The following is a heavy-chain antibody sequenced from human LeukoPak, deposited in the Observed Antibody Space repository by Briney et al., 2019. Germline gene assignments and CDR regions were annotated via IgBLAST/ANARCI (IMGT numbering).Heavy chain of an antibody. CDR2: ISGSGGST. CDR1: GFTFSSYG. J-gene: IGHJ3*02. CDR3: AKDLFGIGGATDAFDI. V-gene: IGHV3-23*01. Sequence: QSGGSLRLSCAASGFTFSSYGMSWVRQAPGKGLEWVSAISGSGGSTYYADSVKGRFTISRDNSKNTLYLQMNSLRAEDTAVYYCAKDLFGIGGATDAFDIWGQGTMVTVSS. D-gene: IGHD1-26*01.